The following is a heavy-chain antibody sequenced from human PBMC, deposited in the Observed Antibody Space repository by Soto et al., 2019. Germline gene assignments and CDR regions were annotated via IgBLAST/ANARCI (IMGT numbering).Heavy chain of an antibody. CDR3: AKDRGYYGSGSYYKIYYYYYYGMDV. Sequence: PGGSLRLSCAASGFTFSSYGMHWVRQAPGKGLEWVAVISYDGSNKYYADSVKGRFTISRDNSKNTLYLQMNSLRAEDTAVYYCAKDRGYYGSGSYYKIYYYYYYGMDVWGQGATVTVSS. J-gene: IGHJ6*02. CDR2: ISYDGSNK. CDR1: GFTFSSYG. D-gene: IGHD3-10*01. V-gene: IGHV3-30*18.